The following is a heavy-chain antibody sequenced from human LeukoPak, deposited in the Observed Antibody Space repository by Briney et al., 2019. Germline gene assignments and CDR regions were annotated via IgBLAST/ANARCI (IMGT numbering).Heavy chain of an antibody. D-gene: IGHD3-3*01. Sequence: SETLSLTCTVSGGSISSFYWNWIRQPPGKGLEWIGYIYYSGSTNYNPSLKSRVTISVDTSKNQFSLKLSSVTAADTAVYCCARGEWYPESFQRLGGGALVSVSS. CDR1: GGSISSFY. CDR2: IYYSGST. J-gene: IGHJ1*01. CDR3: ARGEWYPESFQR. V-gene: IGHV4-59*01.